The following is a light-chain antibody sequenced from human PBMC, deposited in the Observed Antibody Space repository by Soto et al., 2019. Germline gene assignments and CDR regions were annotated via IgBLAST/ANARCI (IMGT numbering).Light chain of an antibody. CDR3: QKRDSSPLT. CDR2: DVS. CDR1: EGVGSD. J-gene: IGKJ4*02. V-gene: IGKV3-11*01. Sequence: DNVLTQSPATLSLSPGEGATLSCRASEGVGSDLAWYQQKPGQPPRLLIYDVSGRATGVPSRFSGSGSGTDFTLTISSLEPEDFAIYYCQKRDSSPLTFGGGTKVEIK.